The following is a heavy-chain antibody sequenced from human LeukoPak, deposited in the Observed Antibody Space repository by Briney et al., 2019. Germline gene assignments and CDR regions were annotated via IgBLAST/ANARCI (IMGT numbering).Heavy chain of an antibody. V-gene: IGHV4-39*07. Sequence: SETLSLTCTVFGGSISSSNYYWGWIRQPPGKGLEWVGNIYYRGSTYYNPSLESRVTISVDTSMAQFSLRLTSVTAADTAVYFCARDFGMYPHVAFDIWGQGTMVTVSS. CDR2: IYYRGST. CDR3: ARDFGMYPHVAFDI. D-gene: IGHD3-16*01. J-gene: IGHJ3*02. CDR1: GGSISSSNYY.